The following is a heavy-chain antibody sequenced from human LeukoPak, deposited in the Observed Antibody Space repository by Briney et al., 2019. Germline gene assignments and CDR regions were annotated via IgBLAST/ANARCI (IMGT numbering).Heavy chain of an antibody. CDR3: AKDRPGAILWFDI. J-gene: IGHJ3*02. Sequence: GGSLRLSCEASGFTFSSYGMSWVRQAPGKGLEWVSGITGSGGSTYYADSVKGRFTIPRDNSKNTLYLQMNSLRAEDTAVYYCAKDRPGAILWFDIWGQGTMVTVSS. CDR2: ITGSGGST. V-gene: IGHV3-23*01. CDR1: GFTFSSYG. D-gene: IGHD3-10*01.